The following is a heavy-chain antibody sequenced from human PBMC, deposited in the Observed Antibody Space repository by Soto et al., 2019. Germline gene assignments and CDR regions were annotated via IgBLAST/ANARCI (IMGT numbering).Heavy chain of an antibody. CDR2: IYYSGST. D-gene: IGHD3-10*01. V-gene: IGHV4-31*03. CDR1: GGSISSSSYY. Sequence: SETLSLTCTVSGGSISSSSYYWSWIRQHPGKGLEWIGYIYYSGSTYYNLSLKSRVTISVDTSKSQFSLRLNSVTAADTAVYYCARTTITMVRGVRYFDYWGQGTLVTVSS. CDR3: ARTTITMVRGVRYFDY. J-gene: IGHJ4*02.